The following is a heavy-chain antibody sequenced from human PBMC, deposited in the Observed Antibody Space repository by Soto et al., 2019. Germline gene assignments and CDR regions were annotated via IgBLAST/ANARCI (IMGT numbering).Heavy chain of an antibody. D-gene: IGHD5-18*01. Sequence: SVKVSCKASGGTFSSYAISWVRQASGQGLEWMGGIIPIFGTANYAQKFQGRVTITADESTSTAYMELSSLRSEDTAVYYCARDKVTAMVLDYWGQGTLVTVSS. CDR1: GGTFSSYA. V-gene: IGHV1-69*13. CDR3: ARDKVTAMVLDY. CDR2: IIPIFGTA. J-gene: IGHJ4*02.